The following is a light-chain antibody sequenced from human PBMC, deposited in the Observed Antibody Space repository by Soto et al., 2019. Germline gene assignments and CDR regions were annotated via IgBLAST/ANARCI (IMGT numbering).Light chain of an antibody. CDR3: QQRSNWPIT. Sequence: ETVLTQSPAALSFSPGERATLSCRASQNINRYLAWYHQKPGQPPRLLIYDASTRATGIPARFSGSGSGTDFTLTISSLEPEDFAVYYCQQRSNWPITFGQATRLEIK. V-gene: IGKV3-11*01. CDR2: DAS. CDR1: QNINRY. J-gene: IGKJ5*01.